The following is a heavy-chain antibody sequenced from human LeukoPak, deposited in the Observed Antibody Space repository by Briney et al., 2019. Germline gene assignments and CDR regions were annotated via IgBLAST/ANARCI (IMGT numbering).Heavy chain of an antibody. Sequence: SQTLSLTCTVSGGSISSGSYYWSWIRQPAGKGLEWIGRIYTSGSTNYNPSLKSRVTISVDTSKNQFSLKLSSVTAADTAVYYCARERYSGSYNPRGSRAFDIWGQGTMVTVSS. J-gene: IGHJ3*02. CDR1: GGSISSGSYY. CDR3: ARERYSGSYNPRGSRAFDI. CDR2: IYTSGST. D-gene: IGHD1-26*01. V-gene: IGHV4-61*02.